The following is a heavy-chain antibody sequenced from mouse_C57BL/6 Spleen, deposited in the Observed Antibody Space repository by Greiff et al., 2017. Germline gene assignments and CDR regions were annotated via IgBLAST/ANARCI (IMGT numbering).Heavy chain of an antibody. J-gene: IGHJ1*03. V-gene: IGHV1-26*01. Sequence: VQLQQSGPELVKPGASVKISCKASGYTFTDYYMNWVKQSHGKSLEWIGDINPNNGGTSYNQKFKGKATLTVDKSSSTAYMELRSLTSEDSAVYYCARSGLRPLYWYFDVWGTGTTVTVSS. CDR1: GYTFTDYY. CDR2: INPNNGGT. D-gene: IGHD2-4*01. CDR3: ARSGLRPLYWYFDV.